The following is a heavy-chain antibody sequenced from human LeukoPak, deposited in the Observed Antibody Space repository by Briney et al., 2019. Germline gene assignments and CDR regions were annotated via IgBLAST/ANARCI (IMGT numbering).Heavy chain of an antibody. J-gene: IGHJ4*02. CDR1: GFTVSSNY. CDR3: ARLDMSTIRIDF. D-gene: IGHD5-24*01. V-gene: IGHV4-34*01. CDR2: INHSGAS. Sequence: GSLRLSCAASGFTVSSNYMSWVRQAPGKGLEWIGEINHSGASKYHPSLKSRVTISVDTSKNQFSLKLSSVTAADSAVYYCARLDMSTIRIDFWGQGTVVTVSS.